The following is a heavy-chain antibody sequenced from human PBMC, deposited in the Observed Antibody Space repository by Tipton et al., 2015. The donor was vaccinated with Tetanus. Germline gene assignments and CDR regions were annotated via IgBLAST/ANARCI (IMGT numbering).Heavy chain of an antibody. CDR2: IKQDGSEK. D-gene: IGHD3-22*01. CDR3: ARDSEDSIVVNVVFDY. V-gene: IGHV3-7*01. CDR1: GFTFSSYW. J-gene: IGHJ4*02. Sequence: SLRLSCAASGFTFSSYWMSWVRQAPGKGLEWVANIKQDGSEKYYVDSVKGRFTISRDNAKNSLYLQMNSLRAEDTAVYYCARDSEDSIVVNVVFDYWGQGTLVTVSS.